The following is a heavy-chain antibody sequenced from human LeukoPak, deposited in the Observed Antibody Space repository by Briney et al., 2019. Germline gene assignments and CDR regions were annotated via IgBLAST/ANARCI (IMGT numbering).Heavy chain of an antibody. CDR3: ARDHVRYRVGASLVGY. CDR1: GFTFSSYE. V-gene: IGHV3-20*04. CDR2: INWNGGST. Sequence: GGSLRLSCAASGFTFSSYEMNWVRQAPGKGLEWVSGINWNGGSTGYADSVKDRFTISRDNAKNSLYLQMNSLRAEDTALYYCARDHVRYRVGASLVGYWGQGTLVTVSS. D-gene: IGHD1-26*01. J-gene: IGHJ4*02.